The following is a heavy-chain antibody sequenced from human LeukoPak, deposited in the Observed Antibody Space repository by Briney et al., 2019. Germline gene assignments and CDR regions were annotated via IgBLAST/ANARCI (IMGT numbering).Heavy chain of an antibody. CDR1: GFTFSSYA. D-gene: IGHD4-11*01. V-gene: IGHV3-23*01. CDR3: AKGVTRAYGMDV. Sequence: GGSLRLSCAAAGFTFSSYAMSWVRQAPGKGLEWVSAISGSGGSAYYADSVKGRFTISRDNSKNTLYLQMNSLRAEDTAVYYCAKGVTRAYGMDVWGQGTTVTVSS. CDR2: ISGSGGSA. J-gene: IGHJ6*02.